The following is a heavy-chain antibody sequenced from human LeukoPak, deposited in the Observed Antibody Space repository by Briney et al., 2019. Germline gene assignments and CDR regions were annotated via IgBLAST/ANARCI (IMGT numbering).Heavy chain of an antibody. V-gene: IGHV3-7*01. CDR1: GFMFSSYA. J-gene: IGHJ4*02. CDR2: IKQDGSVK. Sequence: GRSLRLSCAASGFMFSSYAMYWVRQAPGKGLEWVANIKQDGSVKYYVDSVKGRFTISRDNAKNSLYLQMNSLRAEDTAVYHCARAQYYYDSSDPLALWGQGTLVTVSS. CDR3: ARAQYYYDSSDPLAL. D-gene: IGHD3-22*01.